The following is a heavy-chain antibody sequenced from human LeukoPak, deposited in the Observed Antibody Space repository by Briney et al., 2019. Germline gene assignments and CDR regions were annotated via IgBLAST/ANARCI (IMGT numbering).Heavy chain of an antibody. Sequence: ASVKVSCKASGYTFSTYGVSWVRQAPGQGLEWMGWISAYNSYTRYVEKFQGRVTMTIDTSTNTADMELRSLRSDDTAVYYCETTRGSHVLTPYFDYWGQGTLVTVSS. CDR3: ETTRGSHVLTPYFDY. J-gene: IGHJ4*02. CDR2: ISAYNSYT. V-gene: IGHV1-18*01. CDR1: GYTFSTYG. D-gene: IGHD3-16*01.